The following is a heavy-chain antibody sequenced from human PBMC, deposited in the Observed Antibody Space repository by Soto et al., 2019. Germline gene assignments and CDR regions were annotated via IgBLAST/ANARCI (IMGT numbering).Heavy chain of an antibody. D-gene: IGHD2-2*01. V-gene: IGHV3-21*01. CDR2: ISSSSSYI. J-gene: IGHJ5*02. Sequence: EVQLVESGGGLVKPGGSLRLSCAASGFTFSSYSMNWVPQAPGKELEWVSSISSSSSYIYYADSVKGRFTIFRDNAKNSLYLQMNSLRAEDTAVYYCARDIVVVPAHSWFDPWCQGTLVTVSS. CDR3: ARDIVVVPAHSWFDP. CDR1: GFTFSSYS.